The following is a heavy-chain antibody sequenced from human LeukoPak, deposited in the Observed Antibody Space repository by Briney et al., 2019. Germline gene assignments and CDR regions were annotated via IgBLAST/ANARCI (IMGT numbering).Heavy chain of an antibody. V-gene: IGHV3-21*01. CDR1: GFTFSSNS. J-gene: IGHJ4*02. D-gene: IGHD1-1*01. Sequence: PGGSLRLSCAASGFTFSSNSMNWVRQAPGKGLEWPSSISDSGSDKYYADSVKGRFTISRDNAKNSLYLQMNSLRVEDTAVYYCARENGWNEWYFDYWGLGTLVTVSS. CDR2: ISDSGSDK. CDR3: ARENGWNEWYFDY.